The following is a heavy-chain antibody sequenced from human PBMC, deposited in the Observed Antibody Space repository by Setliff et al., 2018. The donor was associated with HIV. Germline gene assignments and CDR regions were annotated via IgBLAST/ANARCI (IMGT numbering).Heavy chain of an antibody. CDR2: IIPIFGTA. V-gene: IGHV1-69*13. D-gene: IGHD3-10*01. J-gene: IGHJ5*02. Sequence: GASVKVSCKASGGTFSSYAISWVRQAPGQGLEWMGGIIPIFGTANYAQNFQGRVTITADESTSTAYMELSSLRSEDTAVYYCAALLVRGVIIIPPYNWFDPWGQGTLVTVSS. CDR1: GGTFSSYA. CDR3: AALLVRGVIIIPPYNWFDP.